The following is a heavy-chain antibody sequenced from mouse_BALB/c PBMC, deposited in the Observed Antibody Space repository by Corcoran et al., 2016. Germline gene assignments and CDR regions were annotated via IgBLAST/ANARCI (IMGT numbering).Heavy chain of an antibody. D-gene: IGHD1-1*01. V-gene: IGHV14-3*02. Sequence: EVQLQQSGAELVKPGASVKLSCTASGFNIKYTYMHWVKQRPEQGLEWIGRIDPANGNTKYDPKFQGKATITADTSSNTAYLQLSSLTSEDTAVYYCARNGSSYWYFDVWGAGTTVTVSS. CDR1: GFNIKYTY. CDR3: ARNGSSYWYFDV. CDR2: IDPANGNT. J-gene: IGHJ1*01.